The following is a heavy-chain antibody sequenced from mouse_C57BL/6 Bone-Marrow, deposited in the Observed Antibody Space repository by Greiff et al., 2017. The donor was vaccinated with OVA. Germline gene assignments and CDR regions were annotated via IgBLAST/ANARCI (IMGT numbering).Heavy chain of an antibody. CDR1: GFNIKDDY. CDR3: TTYGSNYVGYAMDY. V-gene: IGHV14-4*01. J-gene: IGHJ4*01. D-gene: IGHD2-5*01. Sequence: EVKLQQSGAELVRPGASVKLSCTASGFNIKDDYMHWVKQRPEKGLEWIGWIDPENGDTESASKFQGKATITADTSSNTAYLQLSSLTSEDTAVYYCTTYGSNYVGYAMDYWGQGTSVTVSS. CDR2: IDPENGDT.